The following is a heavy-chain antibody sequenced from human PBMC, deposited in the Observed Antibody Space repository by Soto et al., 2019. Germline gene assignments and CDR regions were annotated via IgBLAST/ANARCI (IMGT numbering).Heavy chain of an antibody. D-gene: IGHD1-7*01. Sequence: SETLSLTCAVSGGSISSGGYSWSWIRQPPGKGLEWIGYIYHSGSTYYNPSLKSRVTISVDRSKNQFSLKLSSVTAADTAMYYCARDGVSSTEYTWNYGTYFDYWGQGPLVTVSS. V-gene: IGHV4-30-2*01. J-gene: IGHJ4*02. CDR2: IYHSGST. CDR1: GGSISSGGYS. CDR3: ARDGVSSTEYTWNYGTYFDY.